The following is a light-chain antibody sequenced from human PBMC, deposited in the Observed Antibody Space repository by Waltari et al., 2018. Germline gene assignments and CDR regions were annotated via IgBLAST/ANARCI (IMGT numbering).Light chain of an antibody. Sequence: EVVLTQSPATLSASPGERSTLSCRASQSVSSNLDCDQQKPGHRAPRLLIYGASTRASGSPARFTGSGSGTEFTLTISSLQSEDSAVYYCQQYNRWPPITFGQGTRLEIK. CDR2: GAS. CDR1: QSVSSN. V-gene: IGKV3-15*01. J-gene: IGKJ5*01. CDR3: QQYNRWPPIT.